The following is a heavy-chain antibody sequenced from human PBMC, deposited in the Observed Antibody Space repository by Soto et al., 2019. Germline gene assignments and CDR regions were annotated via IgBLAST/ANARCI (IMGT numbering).Heavy chain of an antibody. CDR2: IFYSGST. CDR3: ARHGPGYSYGSWYFDL. Sequence: QLQLQESGPGLVKPSETLSLTCTVSGGSISSSNYYWGWIHQPPGKGLEWIGSIFYSGSTYYNPSLKSRVTISVDTSKNQFSLKLSSVTAADTAVYYCARHGPGYSYGSWYFDLWGRGTLVTVSS. D-gene: IGHD5-18*01. CDR1: GGSISSSNYY. V-gene: IGHV4-39*01. J-gene: IGHJ2*01.